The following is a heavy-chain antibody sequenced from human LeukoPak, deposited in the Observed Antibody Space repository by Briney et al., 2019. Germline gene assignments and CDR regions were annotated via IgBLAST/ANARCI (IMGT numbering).Heavy chain of an antibody. J-gene: IGHJ4*02. CDR3: ARTKYCSGGSCPVYDY. Sequence: ASVKVSCKASGYTFTSYDVNWVRQATGQGLEWMGWMNPNSGNTGYAQKFQGRVTITRDTSITTAYMELSSLRSDDTAVYYCARTKYCSGGSCPVYDYWGQGTLVTVSS. CDR1: GYTFTSYD. D-gene: IGHD2-15*01. V-gene: IGHV1-8*03. CDR2: MNPNSGNT.